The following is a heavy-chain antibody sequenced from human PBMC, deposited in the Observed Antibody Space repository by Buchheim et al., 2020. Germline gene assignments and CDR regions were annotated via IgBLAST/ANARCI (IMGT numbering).Heavy chain of an antibody. V-gene: IGHV4-59*01. CDR2: IYYSGST. Sequence: QVQLQESGPGLVKPSETLSLTCTVSGGSISSYYWSWIRQPPGKGLEWIGYIYYSGSTNYNPSLKSRVTISVDTSKNQFSLKLSSVTAADTAVYYCARLRREHTITFGGVIVRWFDPWGQGTL. CDR3: ARLRREHTITFGGVIVRWFDP. J-gene: IGHJ5*02. CDR1: GGSISSYY. D-gene: IGHD3-16*02.